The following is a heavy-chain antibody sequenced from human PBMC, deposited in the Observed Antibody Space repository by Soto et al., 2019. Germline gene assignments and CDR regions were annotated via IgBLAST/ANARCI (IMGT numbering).Heavy chain of an antibody. Sequence: QVQLQESGPGLVKPSETLSLKCTVSDGSISPNYWTWIRQPPGKGLEWIGYIYYAGTTTYHPSLKSRGSISLDTSKNEVSLKLTSVTAADTAVYYCARLGAYYLALDSWGQGILVTVSS. V-gene: IGHV4-59*08. D-gene: IGHD3-22*01. CDR1: DGSISPNY. CDR3: ARLGAYYLALDS. CDR2: IYYAGTT. J-gene: IGHJ4*02.